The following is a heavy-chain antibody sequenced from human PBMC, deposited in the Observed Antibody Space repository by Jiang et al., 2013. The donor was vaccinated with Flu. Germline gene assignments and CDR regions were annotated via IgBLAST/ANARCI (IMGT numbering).Heavy chain of an antibody. CDR1: GYTLYQLL. D-gene: IGHD6-13*01. CDR3: AKIAAAHLGDYYFDY. CDR2: DPSDSYT. Sequence: LRISCKGSGYTLYQLLDQAGCARCPGKAGVDGEIDPSDSYTNYSPSFQGHVTISADKSISTAYLQWSSLKASDTAMYYCAKIAAAHLGDYYFDYWGQGTLVTVSS. V-gene: IGHV5-10-1*01. J-gene: IGHJ4*02.